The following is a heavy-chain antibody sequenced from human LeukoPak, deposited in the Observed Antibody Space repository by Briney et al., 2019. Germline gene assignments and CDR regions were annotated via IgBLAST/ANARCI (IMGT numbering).Heavy chain of an antibody. D-gene: IGHD4-17*01. CDR2: ISYSGET. J-gene: IGHJ2*01. Sequence: SETLSLTCTVSGGSISSYYWSWIRQPPGKGLEWIGYISYSGETKYSPSLKSRVTISGDRSKNTFSLRMTSVTAADTAVYFCAKSHPAVTTTDWYFDLWGRGTLVTISS. V-gene: IGHV4-59*03. CDR3: AKSHPAVTTTDWYFDL. CDR1: GGSISSYY.